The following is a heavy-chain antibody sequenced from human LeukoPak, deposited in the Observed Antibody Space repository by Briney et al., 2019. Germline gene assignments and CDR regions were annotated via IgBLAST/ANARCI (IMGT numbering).Heavy chain of an antibody. CDR2: TDPSDSYT. Sequence: GESLKISCKGSGYSFTSYWISWVRQMPGKGLEWMGRTDPSDSYTNYSPSFQGHVTISADKSISTAYLQWSSLKASDTAMYYCARAGGAHTAAPLDYWGQGTLVTVSS. J-gene: IGHJ4*02. D-gene: IGHD3-16*01. CDR1: GYSFTSYW. V-gene: IGHV5-10-1*01. CDR3: ARAGGAHTAAPLDY.